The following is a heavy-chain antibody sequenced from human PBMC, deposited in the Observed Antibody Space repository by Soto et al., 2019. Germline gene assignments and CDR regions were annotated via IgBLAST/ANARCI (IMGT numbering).Heavy chain of an antibody. V-gene: IGHV3-30*02. D-gene: IGHD1-26*01. CDR3: AKGQSGSWPYYSDY. J-gene: IGHJ4*02. CDR2: IWYDGTNK. CDR1: GFTFSSYG. Sequence: GGSLRLSCAASGFTFSSYGMHWVRQAPGKGLEWVTVIWYDGTNKYYADSVKGRFTISRDNSKNTLYLQLNSLRAEDTALYYCAKGQSGSWPYYSDYWGQGTPVTVSS.